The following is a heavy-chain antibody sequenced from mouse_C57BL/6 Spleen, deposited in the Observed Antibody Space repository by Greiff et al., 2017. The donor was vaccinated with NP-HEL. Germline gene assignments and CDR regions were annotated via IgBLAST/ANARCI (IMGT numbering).Heavy chain of an antibody. CDR1: GYTFTSYW. V-gene: IGHV1-64*01. D-gene: IGHD2-1*01. Sequence: VQLQQSGAELVKPGASVKLSCKASGYTFTSYWMHWVKQRPGQGLEWIGMIHPNSGSTNYNEKFKSKATLTVDKSSSTAYMQLSSLTSEDSAVYYCARDYYGNPYCDYWGQSTTLTVSS. CDR3: ARDYYGNPYCDY. J-gene: IGHJ2*01. CDR2: IHPNSGST.